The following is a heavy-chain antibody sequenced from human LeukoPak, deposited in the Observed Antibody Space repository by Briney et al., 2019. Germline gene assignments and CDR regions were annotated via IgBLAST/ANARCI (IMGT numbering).Heavy chain of an antibody. J-gene: IGHJ4*02. D-gene: IGHD3-9*01. V-gene: IGHV3-30*18. CDR3: AKLTGYHPLDY. CDR1: GFTFSSYG. Sequence: GGSLRLSCAASGFTFSSYGMHWVRQAPGKGLEWVAVISYDGSNKYYADSVKGRFTISRDNSKNTLYLQMNSLRAEDTAVYYCAKLTGYHPLDYWGQGTLATVSS. CDR2: ISYDGSNK.